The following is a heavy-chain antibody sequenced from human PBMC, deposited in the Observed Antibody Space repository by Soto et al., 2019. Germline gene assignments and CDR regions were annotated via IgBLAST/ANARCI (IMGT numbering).Heavy chain of an antibody. J-gene: IGHJ4*02. CDR3: AKEQLERHFGFDY. CDR1: GVTFSNFA. CDR2: INVSGDDT. V-gene: IGHV3-23*01. Sequence: PGGSLRLSCAASGVTFSNFAMSWFRQAPGKGLEWVSGINVSGDDTYHADSVSGRFTISRDNSMDTLYLQMTSLRAEDTAVYFCAKEQLERHFGFDYWGQGILVTVSS. D-gene: IGHD1-1*01.